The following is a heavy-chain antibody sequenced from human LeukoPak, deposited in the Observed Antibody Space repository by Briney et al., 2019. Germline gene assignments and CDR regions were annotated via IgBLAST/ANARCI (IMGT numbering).Heavy chain of an antibody. J-gene: IGHJ3*02. CDR3: AKFEDIVATSDAFDI. D-gene: IGHD5-12*01. V-gene: IGHV3-9*01. Sequence: GGSLRLSCAASGFTFDDYAMHWVRQAPGKGLEWVSGISWNSGSIGYADSVKGRFTISRDNAKNSLYLQMNSLRAEDTALYYCAKFEDIVATSDAFDIWGQGTMVTVSS. CDR1: GFTFDDYA. CDR2: ISWNSGSI.